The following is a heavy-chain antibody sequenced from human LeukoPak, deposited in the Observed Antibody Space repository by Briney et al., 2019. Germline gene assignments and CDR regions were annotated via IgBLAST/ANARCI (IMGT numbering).Heavy chain of an antibody. CDR1: GYTFTGYY. CDR2: INPNSGGT. CDR3: AREYSTTWEDYHYYMDV. V-gene: IGHV1-2*06. J-gene: IGHJ6*03. Sequence: ASVKVSCKASGYTFTGYYMQWVRQAPGQGLEWMGRINPNSGGTDHTQKFRGRVTMTRDTSINTAYMELNRLRSDDTAVYYCAREYSTTWEDYHYYMDVWGKGTTVTVSS. D-gene: IGHD2/OR15-2a*01.